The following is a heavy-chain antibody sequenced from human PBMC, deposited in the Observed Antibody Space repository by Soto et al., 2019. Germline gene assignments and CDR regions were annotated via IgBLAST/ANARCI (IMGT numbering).Heavy chain of an antibody. D-gene: IGHD6-19*01. Sequence: EVQLLESGGSLVQPGGSLRLSCAASGFTFSNYAMSWVRQAPGKGLEWVSTISSSGGSTYYADSVKGRFTISRDNSKNTLYLQMNSLRAEDTAVYYCARRLSYSSGWYYFDYWGQGTLVTVSS. CDR2: ISSSGGST. V-gene: IGHV3-23*01. CDR1: GFTFSNYA. J-gene: IGHJ4*02. CDR3: ARRLSYSSGWYYFDY.